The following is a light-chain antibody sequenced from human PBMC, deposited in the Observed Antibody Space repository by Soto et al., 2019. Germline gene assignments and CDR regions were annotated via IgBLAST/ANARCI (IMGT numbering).Light chain of an antibody. Sequence: IQMTPSPSSLSASVGDRVTITCQASQDISNYLNWYQQKPGKAPNLLIYAASTLQSGVPSRFSGSGSGTDFTLTISSLQPEDFATYYCQQSYSTSITFGQGTRLEIK. J-gene: IGKJ5*01. V-gene: IGKV1-39*01. CDR3: QQSYSTSIT. CDR2: AAS. CDR1: QDISNY.